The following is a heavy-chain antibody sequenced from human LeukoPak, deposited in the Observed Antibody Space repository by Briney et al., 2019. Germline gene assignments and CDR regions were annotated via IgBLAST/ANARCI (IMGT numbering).Heavy chain of an antibody. Sequence: GGSLRLSCAASGFTFSSYWMSWVRQAPGKGLEWVANIKQDGSEKYYVDSVKGRFTISRDNAKNSLYLQMSSLRAEDTAVYYCASRSINWYRGNNWFDPWGQGTLVTVSS. CDR2: IKQDGSEK. J-gene: IGHJ5*02. CDR3: ASRSINWYRGNNWFDP. CDR1: GFTFSSYW. D-gene: IGHD6-13*01. V-gene: IGHV3-7*01.